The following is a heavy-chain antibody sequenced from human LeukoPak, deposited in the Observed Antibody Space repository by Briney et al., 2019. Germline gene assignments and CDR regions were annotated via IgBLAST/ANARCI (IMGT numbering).Heavy chain of an antibody. CDR3: ATQSGYYLPSTFHH. D-gene: IGHD3-22*01. V-gene: IGHV4-34*01. J-gene: IGHJ1*01. Sequence: PSETLSLTCAVYGGSFSNYYWSWISQPPGKGLEWIGEINHSGSTNYNPSLKSRVTMFVDMSKNQFSLRLSSVTAADTAVYYCATQSGYYLPSTFHHWGQGTLVTVSS. CDR1: GGSFSNYY. CDR2: INHSGST.